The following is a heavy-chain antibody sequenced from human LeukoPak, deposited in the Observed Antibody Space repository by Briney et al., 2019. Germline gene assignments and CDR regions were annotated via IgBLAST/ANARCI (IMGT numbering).Heavy chain of an antibody. Sequence: SETLSRTCTVSGGSISSYYWSWIRQPPGKGLEWIGYIYYSGSTNYNPSLKSRVSISVDTSKNQFSLKLSSVTAADTAVYYCARQGVHYYYGMDVWGQGTTVTVSS. V-gene: IGHV4-59*08. D-gene: IGHD4/OR15-4a*01. J-gene: IGHJ6*02. CDR1: GGSISSYY. CDR3: ARQGVHYYYGMDV. CDR2: IYYSGST.